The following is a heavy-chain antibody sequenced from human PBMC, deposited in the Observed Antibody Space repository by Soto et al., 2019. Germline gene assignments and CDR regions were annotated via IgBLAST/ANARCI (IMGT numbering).Heavy chain of an antibody. CDR1: GGSFSGYY. Sequence: SETLSLTCAVYGGSFSGYYWSWIRQPPGKGLEWIGEINHSGSTNYNPSLKSRVTISVDTSKNQFSLKLSSVTAADTAVYYCARVRPGIAAAGTAIAYWGQGTLVTVSS. CDR3: ARVRPGIAAAGTAIAY. D-gene: IGHD6-13*01. CDR2: INHSGST. J-gene: IGHJ4*02. V-gene: IGHV4-34*01.